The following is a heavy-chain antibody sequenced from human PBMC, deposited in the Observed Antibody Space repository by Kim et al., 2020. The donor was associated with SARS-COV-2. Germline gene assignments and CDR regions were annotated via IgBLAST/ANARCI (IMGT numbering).Heavy chain of an antibody. D-gene: IGHD5-12*01. Sequence: DSVQRRLTISRDNAKNSLYMQMNGLRAEDTALYYCARPLIWGCSGYGADYWGQGTLVTVSS. CDR3: ARPLIWGCSGYGADY. V-gene: IGHV3-74*01. J-gene: IGHJ4*02.